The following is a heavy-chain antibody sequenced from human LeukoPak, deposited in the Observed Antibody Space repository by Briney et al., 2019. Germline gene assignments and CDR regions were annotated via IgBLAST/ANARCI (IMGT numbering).Heavy chain of an antibody. J-gene: IGHJ3*02. CDR2: ISAYNGNT. CDR3: ARDRSHGDAFDI. Sequence: ASVKVSCKASGYTFSSYGIRWVRQAPGQGLEWVGWISAYNGNTDYAQKFQGRVTMTTDRPTSTGYMELRSLRSDDTAVYYCARDRSHGDAFDIWGQGTMVIVSS. V-gene: IGHV1-18*01. CDR1: GYTFSSYG.